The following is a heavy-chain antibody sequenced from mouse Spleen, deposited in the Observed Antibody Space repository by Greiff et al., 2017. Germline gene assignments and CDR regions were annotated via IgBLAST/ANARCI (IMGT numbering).Heavy chain of an antibody. V-gene: IGHV5-6*01. CDR1: GFTFSSYG. D-gene: IGHD1-1*01. J-gene: IGHJ3*01. Sequence: EVHLVESGGDLVKPGGSLKLSCAASGFTFSSYGMSWVRQTPDKRLEWVATISSGGSYTYYPDSVKGRFTISRDNAKNTLYLQMSSLKSEDTAMYYCARHDGSSYTFAYWGQGTLVTVSA. CDR3: ARHDGSSYTFAY. CDR2: ISSGGSYT.